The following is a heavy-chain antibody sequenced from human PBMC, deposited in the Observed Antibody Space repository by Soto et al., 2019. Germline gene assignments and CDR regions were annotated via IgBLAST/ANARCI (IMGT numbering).Heavy chain of an antibody. CDR3: AYDRDGAAAGHHKFSGTDV. V-gene: IGHV3-23*01. CDR1: GFTFSSYA. Sequence: EVQLLESGGGLVQPGGSLRLSCAASGFTFSSYAMSWVRQAPGKGLEWVSVISGSGDSTYYADSVRGRFTISRDNSKKMPKLQMNLQRAGDRAVYYSAYDRDGAAAGHHKFSGTDVWGQGTTVTVSS. D-gene: IGHD3-10*01. J-gene: IGHJ6*02. CDR2: ISGSGDST.